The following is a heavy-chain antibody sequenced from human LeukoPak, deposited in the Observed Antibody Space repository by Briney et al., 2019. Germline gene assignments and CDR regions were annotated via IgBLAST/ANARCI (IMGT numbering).Heavy chain of an antibody. CDR2: ISDIGYTT. V-gene: IGHV3-23*01. J-gene: IGHJ4*02. D-gene: IGHD3-22*01. CDR3: AKYYYDSSGYYDAAPLDS. CDR1: GFTFSTYA. Sequence: GGSLSLSCAASGFTFSTYAMSWVRQAPGKGLDWVSSISDIGYTTYYADSVRGRFTISRDNSKNTVYLQMIGLRAEDTAVYFCAKYYYDSSGYYDAAPLDSWGQGTLVTVFS.